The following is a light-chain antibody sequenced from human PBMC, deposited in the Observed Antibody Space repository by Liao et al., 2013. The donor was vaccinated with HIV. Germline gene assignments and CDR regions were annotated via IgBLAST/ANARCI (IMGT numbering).Light chain of an antibody. CDR3: QSADSSGTCPV. CDR2: KDN. Sequence: SYVLTQPSSLSVAPGKTARMTCGGNSIGSKSVHWYQLKPGQAPVLVIYKDNERPSGIPERFSGSSSGTTVTLTISGVQAEDEADYYCQSADSSGTCPVFGGGTKLTVL. CDR1: IGSKS. V-gene: IGLV3-25*03. J-gene: IGLJ3*02.